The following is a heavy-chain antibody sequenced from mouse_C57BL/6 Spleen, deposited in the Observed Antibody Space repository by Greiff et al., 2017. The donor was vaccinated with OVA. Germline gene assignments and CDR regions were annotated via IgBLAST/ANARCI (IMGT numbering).Heavy chain of an antibody. Sequence: VQLKESGEGLVKPGGSLKLSCAASGFTFSSYAMSWVRQTPEKRLEWVAYISSGGDYIYYADTVKGGFTISRDNARNTLYLQMSSLKSEDTAMYYCTRDWDCYVDYWGQGTTLTVSS. CDR1: GFTFSSYA. CDR3: TRDWDCYVDY. CDR2: ISSGGDYI. D-gene: IGHD4-1*01. V-gene: IGHV5-9-1*02. J-gene: IGHJ2*01.